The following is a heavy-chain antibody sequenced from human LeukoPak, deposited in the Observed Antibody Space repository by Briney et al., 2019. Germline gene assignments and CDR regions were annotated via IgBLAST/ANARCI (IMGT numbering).Heavy chain of an antibody. CDR3: ARTGYNYGFPLNG. V-gene: IGHV3-23*01. Sequence: GGSLRLSCAASGFTFSSYALSWVRQAPGKGLEWVSAITDSGTGTYYADSVKGRSTLSRDTPKNTTCLQMSRLRTEHTAVYYCARTGYNYGFPLNGWGQVILVTAS. D-gene: IGHD5-18*01. CDR2: ITDSGTGT. CDR1: GFTFSSYA. J-gene: IGHJ4*02.